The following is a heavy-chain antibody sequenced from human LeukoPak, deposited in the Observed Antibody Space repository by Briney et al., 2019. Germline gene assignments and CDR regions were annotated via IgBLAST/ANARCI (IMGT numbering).Heavy chain of an antibody. Sequence: SETLSLTCAVSGCSISSSNWWSWVRQPPGQGLEWIGEVYHSGSTNYNASLESRVTISIDKSKNQFSLKLSSVTAADTAVYYCARLAIAVTPYYFDFWGQGTLVTVSS. J-gene: IGHJ4*02. D-gene: IGHD6-19*01. CDR2: VYHSGST. V-gene: IGHV4-4*02. CDR3: ARLAIAVTPYYFDF. CDR1: GCSISSSNW.